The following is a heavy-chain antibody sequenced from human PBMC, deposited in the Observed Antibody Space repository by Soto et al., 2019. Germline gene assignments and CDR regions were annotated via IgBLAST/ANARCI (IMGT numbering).Heavy chain of an antibody. CDR3: ARDLLGSSSQGY. V-gene: IGHV3-66*01. CDR1: GFTVSSNY. Sequence: GGSLRLSCAASGFTVSSNYMSWVRQAPGKGLEWVSVIYSGGSTYYADSVKGRFTISRDNSKNTLYLQMNSLRAEDTAVYYCARDLLGSSSQGYWGQGTLVTVSS. CDR2: IYSGGST. D-gene: IGHD6-13*01. J-gene: IGHJ4*02.